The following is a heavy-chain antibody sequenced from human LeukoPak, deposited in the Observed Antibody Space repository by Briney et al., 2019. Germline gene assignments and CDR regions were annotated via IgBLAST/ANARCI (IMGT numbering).Heavy chain of an antibody. V-gene: IGHV3-9*01. D-gene: IGHD5-12*01. Sequence: GGSLRLSCAVSGFTFDDYVMHWVRQAPGKGLEWVSGISGNSGSIGYADSVKGRFTISRDNAKNSLYLQMNSLRAEDTALYYCAKEASGGPHFDYWGQGTLVTVSS. J-gene: IGHJ4*02. CDR3: AKEASGGPHFDY. CDR2: ISGNSGSI. CDR1: GFTFDDYV.